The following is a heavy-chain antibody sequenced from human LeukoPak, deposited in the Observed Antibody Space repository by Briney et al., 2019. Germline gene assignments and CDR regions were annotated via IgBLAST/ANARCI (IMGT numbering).Heavy chain of an antibody. D-gene: IGHD2-15*01. Sequence: SETLSLTCTVSGGSVNSYYWNWIRQPPGKGLEWIGYIYYSGSTDYNPSLKSRVTISLDTSKNQFSLKLSSVTAADTAVYYCARRPDYCSGGSCNGNAFDIWGQGTMVTVSS. CDR1: GGSVNSYY. CDR3: ARRPDYCSGGSCNGNAFDI. J-gene: IGHJ3*02. V-gene: IGHV4-59*08. CDR2: IYYSGST.